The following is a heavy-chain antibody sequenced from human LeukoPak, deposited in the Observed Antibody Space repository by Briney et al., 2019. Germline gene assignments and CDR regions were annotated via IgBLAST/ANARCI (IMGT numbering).Heavy chain of an antibody. D-gene: IGHD4-17*01. CDR1: GGSISSYF. V-gene: IGHV4-59*01. CDR3: ARGDYVRTPSGTWLDP. CDR2: IYFSGST. J-gene: IGHJ5*02. Sequence: SETLSLTCSVSGGSISSYFWRWIRQPPGKGLEWIGYIYFSGSTNYNPSLKSRVTISVDTSKNQFSLRLSSVTAAEPAEYYCARGDYVRTPSGTWLDPWGQGTLVTVSS.